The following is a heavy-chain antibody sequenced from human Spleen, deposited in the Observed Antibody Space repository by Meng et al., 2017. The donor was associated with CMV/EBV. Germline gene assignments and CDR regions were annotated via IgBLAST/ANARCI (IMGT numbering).Heavy chain of an antibody. D-gene: IGHD3-10*01. CDR2: IRSKAYGGTT. CDR3: TRNLVWFGELLLDY. Sequence: GESLKISCTASGFTFGDYAMSWVRQAPGKGLEWVGFIRSKAYGGTTEYAASVKGRFTISRDDSKSIAYLQMNSLKTEDTAVYYCTRNLVWFGELLLDYWGQGTPVTVSS. V-gene: IGHV3-49*04. J-gene: IGHJ4*02. CDR1: GFTFGDYA.